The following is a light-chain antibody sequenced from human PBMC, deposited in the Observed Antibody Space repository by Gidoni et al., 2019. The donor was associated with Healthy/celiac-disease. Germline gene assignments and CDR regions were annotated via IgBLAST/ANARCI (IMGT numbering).Light chain of an antibody. Sequence: EIVMTQSPATLSVSPGERATLSCRASQSVGSNLAWYQQKPGQAPRLLIYGSSTRATGFPARFSGSGSGTEFTLNISSLQSEDFAVYYCQQYNDWRSFGQGTKLEIK. CDR1: QSVGSN. CDR3: QQYNDWRS. J-gene: IGKJ2*04. CDR2: GSS. V-gene: IGKV3-15*01.